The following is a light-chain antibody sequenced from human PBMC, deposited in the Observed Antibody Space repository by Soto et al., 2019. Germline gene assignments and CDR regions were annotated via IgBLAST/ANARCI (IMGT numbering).Light chain of an antibody. CDR1: SSDVGAYNY. J-gene: IGLJ1*01. CDR3: SSYAGSSNV. V-gene: IGLV2-8*01. Sequence: QSALTQPASVSGSPGQSITISCTGTSSDVGAYNYVSWYQQHPGKPPKLIIYEVSDRPSGVPDRFSGSKSGNTASLTVSGLQAEDEADYYCSSYAGSSNVFGTGTKLTVL. CDR2: EVS.